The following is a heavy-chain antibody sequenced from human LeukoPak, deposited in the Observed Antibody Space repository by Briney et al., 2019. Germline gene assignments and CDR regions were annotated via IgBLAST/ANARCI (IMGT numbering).Heavy chain of an antibody. D-gene: IGHD6-6*01. CDR2: ITPIFGTA. V-gene: IGHV1-69*01. J-gene: IGHJ6*02. CDR3: ARDQYSSSSGYYYYGMDV. Sequence: KVSCKASGGTFSSYAISWVRQAPGQGLEWMGGITPIFGTANYAQKFQGRVTITADESTSTAYMELSSLRSEDTAVYYCARDQYSSSSGYYYYGMDVWGQGTTVTVSS. CDR1: GGTFSSYA.